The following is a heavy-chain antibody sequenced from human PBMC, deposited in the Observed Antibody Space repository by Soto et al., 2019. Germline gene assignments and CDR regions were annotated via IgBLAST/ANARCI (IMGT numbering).Heavy chain of an antibody. Sequence: GGSLRLSCAASGFTFSSYAMHWVRQAPGKGLEWVAVISYDGSNKYYADSVKGRFTISRDNSKNTLYLQMNSLRAEDTAVYYCARVALTSYYYYGMDVWGQGTTVTVSS. CDR1: GFTFSSYA. D-gene: IGHD4-4*01. CDR2: ISYDGSNK. V-gene: IGHV3-30-3*01. J-gene: IGHJ6*02. CDR3: ARVALTSYYYYGMDV.